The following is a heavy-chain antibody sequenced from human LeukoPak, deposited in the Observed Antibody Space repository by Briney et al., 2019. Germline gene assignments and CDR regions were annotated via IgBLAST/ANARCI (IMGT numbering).Heavy chain of an antibody. D-gene: IGHD3-16*02. CDR1: GGSISSYY. J-gene: IGHJ5*02. CDR2: IYYSGST. CDR3: ARRYYDYVWGSYRYVYWFDP. V-gene: IGHV4-59*01. Sequence: PSETLSLTCTVSGGSISSYYWSWIRQPPGKGLEWIGYIYYSGSTNYNPSLKSRVTISVDTSKNQFSLKLSSVTAADTAVYYCARRYYDYVWGSYRYVYWFDPWGQGTLVTVSS.